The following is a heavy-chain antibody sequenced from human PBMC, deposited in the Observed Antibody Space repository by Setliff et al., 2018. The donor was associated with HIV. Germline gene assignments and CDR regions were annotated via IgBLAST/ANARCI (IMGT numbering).Heavy chain of an antibody. V-gene: IGHV1-3*01. CDR3: ARSGFCSGGSCYPDAN. CDR1: GYTFTAHA. D-gene: IGHD2-15*01. CDR2: INAGIGNT. Sequence: GASVKVSCKASGYTFTAHAVHWVRQAPGQGLEWMGWINAGIGNTKYAEKFQGRLSLTRDTTATTVYMQLTSLTSEDAAVYYCARSGFCSGGSCYPDANWGQGTLVTVSS. J-gene: IGHJ4*02.